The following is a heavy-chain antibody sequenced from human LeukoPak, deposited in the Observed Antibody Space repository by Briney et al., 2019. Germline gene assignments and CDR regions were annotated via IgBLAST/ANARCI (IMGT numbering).Heavy chain of an antibody. CDR2: IYPGDSDT. D-gene: IGHD3-22*01. V-gene: IGHV5-51*01. Sequence: GESLKISCKASGYGFTSYWIGWVRQMPGKGLERMGSIYPGDSDTRYSPSFQGQVTISADKSISTAYLQWSSLKASDTAMYYCARRYYYDSSGYSDYWGQGTLVTASS. CDR1: GYGFTSYW. CDR3: ARRYYYDSSGYSDY. J-gene: IGHJ4*02.